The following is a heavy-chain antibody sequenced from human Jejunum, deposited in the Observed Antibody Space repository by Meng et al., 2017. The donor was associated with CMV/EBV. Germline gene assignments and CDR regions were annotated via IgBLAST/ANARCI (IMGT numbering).Heavy chain of an antibody. J-gene: IGHJ4*02. V-gene: IGHV1-2*02. Sequence: GSGFTFSDYYMHWLRQAPGQGLEWMAWINLDSGATNYPQRFQGRVTLTRDSSITTAYMDLSRLTADDTAVYYCARDSAILAGTYFDYWGQGSLVTVSS. D-gene: IGHD6-19*01. CDR2: INLDSGAT. CDR3: ARDSAILAGTYFDY. CDR1: GFTFSDYY.